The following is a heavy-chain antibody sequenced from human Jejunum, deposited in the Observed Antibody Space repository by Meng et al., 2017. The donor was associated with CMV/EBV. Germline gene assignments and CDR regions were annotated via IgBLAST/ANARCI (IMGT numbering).Heavy chain of an antibody. D-gene: IGHD2-21*01. J-gene: IGHJ4*02. CDR2: IKSKEDGETT. CDR3: ATPSCGGHCPSSLDF. Sequence: FGYAWMSWVRQAPGKGLEWVGRIKSKEDGETTDYAAPVNGRFIISRDDSKNTVYLQMNSLKNEDTAIYYCATPSCGGHCPSSLDFWGQGTLVTVSS. CDR1: FGYAW. V-gene: IGHV3-15*01.